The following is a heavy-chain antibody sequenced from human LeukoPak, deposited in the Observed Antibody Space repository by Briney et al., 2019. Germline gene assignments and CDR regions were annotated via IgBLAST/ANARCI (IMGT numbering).Heavy chain of an antibody. CDR1: GFTFSSYS. CDR3: ATYDSSGFYLGPHWYFDL. D-gene: IGHD3-22*01. V-gene: IGHV3-48*01. CDR2: ISSSSSTI. J-gene: IGHJ2*01. Sequence: PGGSLRLSCAASGFTFSSYSMNWVRQAPGKGLEWVSYISSSSSTIYYADSVKGRFTISRDNAKNSLYLQMNSLRAEDTAVYYCATYDSSGFYLGPHWYFDLWGRGTLVTVSS.